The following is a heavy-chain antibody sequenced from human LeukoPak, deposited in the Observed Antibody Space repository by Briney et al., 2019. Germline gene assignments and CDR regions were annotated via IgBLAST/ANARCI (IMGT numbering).Heavy chain of an antibody. CDR2: INHSGST. Sequence: PSETLSLICAVYGGSFSGYYWSWIRQPPGKGLEWIGEINHSGSTNYNPSLKSRVTISVDTSKNQFSLKLSSVTAADTAVYYCARGWVRGVTHFDYWGQGTLVTVSS. CDR1: GGSFSGYY. D-gene: IGHD3-10*01. J-gene: IGHJ4*02. CDR3: ARGWVRGVTHFDY. V-gene: IGHV4-34*01.